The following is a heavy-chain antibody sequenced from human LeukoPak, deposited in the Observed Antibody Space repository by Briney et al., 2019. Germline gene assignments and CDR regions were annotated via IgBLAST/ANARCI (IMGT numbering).Heavy chain of an antibody. Sequence: TPSETLSLTCAVSGGSISSGGYSWSWLRQPPGKGLEWIGYIYHSGSTYYNPSLKSRVTISVDRSKNQFSLKLSSVTAADTAVYYFARGGDYGWGSYRYSNWFDPWGQGTLVTVSS. CDR2: IYHSGST. J-gene: IGHJ5*02. D-gene: IGHD3-16*02. CDR1: GGSISSGGYS. V-gene: IGHV4-30-2*01. CDR3: ARGGDYGWGSYRYSNWFDP.